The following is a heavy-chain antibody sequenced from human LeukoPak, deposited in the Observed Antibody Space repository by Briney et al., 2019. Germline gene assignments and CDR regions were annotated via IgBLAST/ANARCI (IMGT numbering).Heavy chain of an antibody. D-gene: IGHD2-15*01. V-gene: IGHV4-59*02. CDR1: GDSVSSYY. Sequence: SETLSLTCTVSGDSVSSYYWSWIRQTPGKGLEWIGYMSYSGRTDYGPSLKSRVTMSLDTSKNQFSLKLSSVTAADTAVYYCAREVVAATIDYWGQGTLVTVSS. J-gene: IGHJ4*02. CDR2: MSYSGRT. CDR3: AREVVAATIDY.